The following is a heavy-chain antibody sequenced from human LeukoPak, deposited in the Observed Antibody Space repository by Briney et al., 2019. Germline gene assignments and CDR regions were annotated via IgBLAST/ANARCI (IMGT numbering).Heavy chain of an antibody. CDR1: GFTFSKYW. CDR2: IYSDGSGT. Sequence: GGSLRLSCAASGFTFSKYWMHWVRQAPGKGLVWVSRIYSDGSGTSYADSVKGRFTISRDNAKNTLFLQMNSLRAEDTAVYYCARVGGSSYNYWGQGTLVTVSS. D-gene: IGHD1-26*01. V-gene: IGHV3-74*01. CDR3: ARVGGSSYNY. J-gene: IGHJ4*02.